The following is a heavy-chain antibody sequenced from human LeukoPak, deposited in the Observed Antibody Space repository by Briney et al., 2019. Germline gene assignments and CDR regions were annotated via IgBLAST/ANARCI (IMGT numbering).Heavy chain of an antibody. V-gene: IGHV3-30*18. D-gene: IGHD5-24*01. J-gene: IGHJ4*02. CDR2: ISYDGSNK. CDR1: GFTFSSYG. Sequence: PGGSLRLSCAASGFTFSSYGMHWVRQAPGKGLEWVAVISYDGSNKYYADSVKGRFTISRDNSKNTLSLQMNSLRAEDTAVYYCAKDFSERWLPFLFDYWGQGTLVTVSS. CDR3: AKDFSERWLPFLFDY.